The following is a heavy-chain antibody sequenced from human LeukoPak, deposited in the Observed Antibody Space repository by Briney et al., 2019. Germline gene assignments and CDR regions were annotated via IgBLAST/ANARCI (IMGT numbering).Heavy chain of an antibody. D-gene: IGHD3-3*01. V-gene: IGHV3-7*01. CDR3: ARDAFSRISIFGVVSDAFDT. Sequence: PGGSLRLSCAASGFTFSSYWMTWVRQAPGKGLEWVANIKQDGSEKYYVDSVKGRFTISRDNAKNSLYLQMNSLRAEDTAVYYCARDAFSRISIFGVVSDAFDTWGQGTMVTVSS. J-gene: IGHJ3*02. CDR2: IKQDGSEK. CDR1: GFTFSSYW.